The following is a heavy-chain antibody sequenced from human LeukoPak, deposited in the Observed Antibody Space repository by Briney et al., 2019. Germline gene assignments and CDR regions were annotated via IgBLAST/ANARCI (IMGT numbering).Heavy chain of an antibody. CDR3: ATTFGRGADDY. Sequence: MGWISAYNGNTNYAQKLQGRTTMTTDTSTSTAYMELRSLRSDDTAVYYCATTFGRGADDYWGQGTLVTVSS. V-gene: IGHV1-18*01. D-gene: IGHD1-26*01. CDR2: ISAYNGNT. J-gene: IGHJ4*02.